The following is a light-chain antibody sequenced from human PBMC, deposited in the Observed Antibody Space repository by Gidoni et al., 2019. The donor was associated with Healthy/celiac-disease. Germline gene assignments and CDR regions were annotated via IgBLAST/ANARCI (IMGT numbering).Light chain of an antibody. J-gene: IGKJ4*01. CDR3: QQRSNWPPGIT. V-gene: IGKV3-11*01. CDR1: QSVSSY. Sequence: EMVLTQSPATLSLSPEERATLSCRSSQSVSSYLAWYQQKPGQAPRLLIYDAPNRATRIPARFIGSGSSTDFTLTISSLEPEDFAVYYCQQRSNWPPGITFGGGTKVEIK. CDR2: DAP.